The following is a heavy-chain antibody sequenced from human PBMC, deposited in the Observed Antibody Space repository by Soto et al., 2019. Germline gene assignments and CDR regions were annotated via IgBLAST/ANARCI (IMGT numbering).Heavy chain of an antibody. V-gene: IGHV3-11*01. J-gene: IGHJ6*02. CDR1: GFTFSASY. CDR2: ITFSGNTV. D-gene: IGHD3-10*01. CDR3: AKVSSSEKYGMDV. Sequence: AGGSLRLSCAPSGFTFSASYMSWIRQAPGKGLEWISYITFSGNTVYYADSLKGRFTISRDNAKNSLYLQMNRLRAEDTAVYYSAKVSSSEKYGMDVWDQGTTVTVSS.